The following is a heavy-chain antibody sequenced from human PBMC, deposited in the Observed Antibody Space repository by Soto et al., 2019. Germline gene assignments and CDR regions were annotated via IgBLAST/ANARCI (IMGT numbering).Heavy chain of an antibody. CDR1: GFTFSSYA. J-gene: IGHJ4*02. Sequence: GGSLRLSCAASGFTFSSYAMGWVRQAPGKGLEWVSVISGSGDRTYYADSVKGRFTISRDNSKNTVYLQMNSLRADDTAVYYCAKDSPFMIVVVNGGKFAFWGQGTLVTVSA. CDR2: ISGSGDRT. V-gene: IGHV3-23*01. D-gene: IGHD3-22*01. CDR3: AKDSPFMIVVVNGGKFAF.